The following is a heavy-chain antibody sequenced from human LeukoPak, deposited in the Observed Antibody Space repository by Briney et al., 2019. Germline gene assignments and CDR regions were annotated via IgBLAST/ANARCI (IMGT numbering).Heavy chain of an antibody. CDR1: GFTFSNYV. Sequence: GGSLRLSCAASGFTFSNYVMSWVRQAPGKGLEWVSEISGSGGSTHYTDSVKGRFTISRDNSKNTLYLQMSSLRAEDTAVYYCAKARGPYGDYDFDYWGQGTLVTVSS. CDR2: ISGSGGST. D-gene: IGHD4-17*01. CDR3: AKARGPYGDYDFDY. V-gene: IGHV3-23*01. J-gene: IGHJ4*02.